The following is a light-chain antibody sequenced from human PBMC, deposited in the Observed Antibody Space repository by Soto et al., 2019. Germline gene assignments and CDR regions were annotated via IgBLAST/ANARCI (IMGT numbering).Light chain of an antibody. J-gene: IGKJ2*01. V-gene: IGKV1-5*03. CDR3: QQYSSFSNT. Sequence: DIQMTQSPSTLSASVGDRVTITCRASQSVDSWLAWYQQKPGKAPKVLIYKASSLESGVPSRFSGSGSGTEFTLTISSLQPDDFATYYCQQYSSFSNTFGQGTKLEMK. CDR1: QSVDSW. CDR2: KAS.